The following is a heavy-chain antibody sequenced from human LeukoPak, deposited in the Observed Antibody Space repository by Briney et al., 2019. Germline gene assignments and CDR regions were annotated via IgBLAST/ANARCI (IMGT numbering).Heavy chain of an antibody. D-gene: IGHD6-13*01. V-gene: IGHV4-59*01. CDR2: IYYNGST. CDR3: ARPAAAAGTSAFAI. J-gene: IGHJ3*02. CDR1: GGSISSYY. Sequence: PSETLPLTCTISGGSISSYYGSWIRQPPGKGLEWIGYIYYNGSTNYNPSLKGRVTISVDTSKNQFSLKLRYVTAADTAVYYCARPAAAAGTSAFAIWGQGTMVTVSS.